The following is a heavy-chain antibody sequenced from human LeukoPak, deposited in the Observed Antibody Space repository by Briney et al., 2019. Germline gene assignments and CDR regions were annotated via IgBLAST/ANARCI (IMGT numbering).Heavy chain of an antibody. D-gene: IGHD2-21*02. Sequence: GGSLRLSCAASGFTFSSYAMHWVRQAPGKGLEWVAVISDDGSNKYYADSVKGRFTISRDNSKNTLYLQMNSLRAEDTAVYYCARGPPYIVVVTAIGFFDYWGQGTLVTVSS. CDR1: GFTFSSYA. V-gene: IGHV3-30-3*01. CDR2: ISDDGSNK. J-gene: IGHJ4*02. CDR3: ARGPPYIVVVTAIGFFDY.